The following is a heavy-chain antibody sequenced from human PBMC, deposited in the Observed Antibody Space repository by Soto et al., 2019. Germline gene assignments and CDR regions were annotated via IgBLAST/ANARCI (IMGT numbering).Heavy chain of an antibody. CDR1: GGTFSSYA. Sequence: ASVKVSCKASGGTFSSYAISWVRQAPGQGLEWMGGIIPIFGTANYAQKFQGRVTITADESTSTAYMELSSQRSEDTAVYYCARSIRPPWYYFDYWGQGTLVTVSS. J-gene: IGHJ4*02. V-gene: IGHV1-69*13. CDR2: IIPIFGTA. CDR3: ARSIRPPWYYFDY. D-gene: IGHD2-8*02.